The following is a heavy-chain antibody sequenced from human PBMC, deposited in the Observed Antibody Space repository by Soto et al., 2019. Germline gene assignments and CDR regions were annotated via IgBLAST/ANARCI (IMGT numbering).Heavy chain of an antibody. CDR3: ARDSGSYSMSYWWFDP. Sequence: SETLSLTCTVSSGSISSGGFYWSWIRQHPGKGLEWIGNIFHSGNTNYNPSLKSRVTISVDTSKNQFSLKVNSVTAADTAVYYCARDSGSYSMSYWWFDPWGPGTLVTVSS. J-gene: IGHJ5*01. D-gene: IGHD1-26*01. CDR2: IFHSGNT. CDR1: SGSISSGGFY. V-gene: IGHV4-31*03.